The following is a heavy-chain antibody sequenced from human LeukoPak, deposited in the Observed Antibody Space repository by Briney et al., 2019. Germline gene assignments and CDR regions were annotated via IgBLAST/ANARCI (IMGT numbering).Heavy chain of an antibody. CDR1: GGTFSSYA. J-gene: IGHJ4*02. Sequence: SVKVSCKASGGTFSSYAISWVRQAPGQGLEWMGRTIPIFGTANYAQKFQGRVTITTDESTSTAYKELSSLRSEDTAVYYCARSGAAAGPYFDYWGQGTLVTVSS. CDR2: TIPIFGTA. D-gene: IGHD6-13*01. V-gene: IGHV1-69*05. CDR3: ARSGAAAGPYFDY.